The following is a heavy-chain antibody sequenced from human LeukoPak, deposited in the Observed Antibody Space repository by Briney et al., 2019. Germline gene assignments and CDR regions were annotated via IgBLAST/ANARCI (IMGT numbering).Heavy chain of an antibody. D-gene: IGHD2-15*01. CDR3: ARVTRYCSGGSCYSNEYFQH. J-gene: IGHJ1*01. V-gene: IGHV3-7*03. Sequence: PGGSLRLSCSASGFTFSSYWMSWVRQAPGKGLEGVANIKQDGSEKYYVDSVKGRFTISRGNAKNSLYLQMNSLRAEDTAVYYCARVTRYCSGGSCYSNEYFQHWGQGTLVTVSS. CDR1: GFTFSSYW. CDR2: IKQDGSEK.